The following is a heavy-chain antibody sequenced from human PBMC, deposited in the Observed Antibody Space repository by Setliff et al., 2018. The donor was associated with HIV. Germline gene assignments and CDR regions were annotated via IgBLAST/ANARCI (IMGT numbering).Heavy chain of an antibody. CDR3: ARDIGTTVTTAGPFDY. CDR2: IIPIFGTA. V-gene: IGHV1-69*13. Sequence: ASVKVSCKASGGTFSSYAISWVRQAPGQGLEWMGGIIPIFGTANYAQKFQGRVTITADESTSTAYMELSSLRSEDTAVYYCARDIGTTVTTAGPFDYWGQGTLVTVSS. D-gene: IGHD4-17*01. CDR1: GGTFSSYA. J-gene: IGHJ4*02.